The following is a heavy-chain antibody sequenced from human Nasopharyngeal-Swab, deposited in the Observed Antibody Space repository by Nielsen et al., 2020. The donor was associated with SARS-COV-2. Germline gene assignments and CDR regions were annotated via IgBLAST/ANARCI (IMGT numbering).Heavy chain of an antibody. CDR3: ARNPGRAWNDY. CDR1: GYSFTSYW. D-gene: IGHD1-1*01. J-gene: IGHJ4*02. CDR2: VDPSDSYT. Sequence: KVSCKGSGYSFTSYWITWVRQMPGKGLEWMGRVDPSDSYTNYSPSFQGHVTISADKSISTAYLQWSSLKASDTAMYYCARNPGRAWNDYWGQGTLVSVSS. V-gene: IGHV5-10-1*01.